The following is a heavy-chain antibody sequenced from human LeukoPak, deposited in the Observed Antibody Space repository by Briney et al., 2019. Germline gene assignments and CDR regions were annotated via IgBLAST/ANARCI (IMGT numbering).Heavy chain of an antibody. Sequence: PSETLSLTCAVYGGSFSGYYWSWIRQPPGKGLEWIGEVNHSGSTNYNPSLKSRVTISVDTSKNQFSLKLSSVTAADTAVYYCARGLPGLYFYYYYMDVWGKGTTVTVSS. CDR1: GGSFSGYY. D-gene: IGHD3/OR15-3a*01. J-gene: IGHJ6*03. CDR2: VNHSGST. V-gene: IGHV4-34*01. CDR3: ARGLPGLYFYYYYMDV.